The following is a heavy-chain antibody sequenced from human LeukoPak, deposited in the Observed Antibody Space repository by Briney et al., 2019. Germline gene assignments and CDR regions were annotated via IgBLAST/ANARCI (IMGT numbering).Heavy chain of an antibody. V-gene: IGHV4-34*01. CDR3: AREESRGGAFDY. D-gene: IGHD1-26*01. CDR1: GGSFSCYY. J-gene: IGHJ4*02. Sequence: PSETLSRTCAVDGGSFSCYYWSWIRQPPGKGLEWIGEINHSGSTNYNPSLKRRVTISVDTSKNQFSLNLSSVTAADTAVYYCAREESRGGAFDYWGQGTLVTVSS. CDR2: INHSGST.